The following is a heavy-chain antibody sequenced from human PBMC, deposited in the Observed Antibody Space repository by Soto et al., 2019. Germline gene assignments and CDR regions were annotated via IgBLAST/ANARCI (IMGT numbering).Heavy chain of an antibody. CDR1: GGSISSGYYY. J-gene: IGHJ6*02. CDR3: ARFVTREANGMDV. V-gene: IGHV4-30-4*01. CDR2: IYYSGNT. D-gene: IGHD3-16*02. Sequence: SETLSLTCSVSGGSISSGYYYWSWIRQPPGKGLEWIGNIYYSGNTYYNPSLKSRLTISIDTSKNQFSLKVSSVTAADTAVYYCARFVTREANGMDVWGQGTTVTVSS.